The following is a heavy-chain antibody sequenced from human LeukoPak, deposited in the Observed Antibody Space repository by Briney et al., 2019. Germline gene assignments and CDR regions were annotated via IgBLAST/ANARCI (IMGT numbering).Heavy chain of an antibody. CDR3: ARTILGVSGFDC. Sequence: SETLSLTCTVSGGSISSSSYYWGWIRQPPGKGLEWIGSIYYSGSTHYNPSLKSRVTISVDTSKNQFSLKLSSVTAADTAVYYCARTILGVSGFDCWGQGTLVTVSS. V-gene: IGHV4-39*01. CDR1: GGSISSSSYY. J-gene: IGHJ4*02. CDR2: IYYSGST. D-gene: IGHD1-26*01.